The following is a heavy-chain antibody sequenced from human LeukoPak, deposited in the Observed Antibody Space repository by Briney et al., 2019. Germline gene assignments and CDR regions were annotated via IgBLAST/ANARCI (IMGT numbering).Heavy chain of an antibody. V-gene: IGHV4-38-2*02. Sequence: SETLSLTCNVSGYSISSCYYWGWIRRSPGEGLEWIATIFHSGSIYYNPSLKTRVSLSVDTSKNQFSLKLNSVTAADTAVYYCPRMGVSYYYDSSTYYPVAFDVWGQGTMVTVSS. CDR1: GYSISSCYY. D-gene: IGHD3-22*01. CDR2: IFHSGSI. J-gene: IGHJ3*01. CDR3: PRMGVSYYYDSSTYYPVAFDV.